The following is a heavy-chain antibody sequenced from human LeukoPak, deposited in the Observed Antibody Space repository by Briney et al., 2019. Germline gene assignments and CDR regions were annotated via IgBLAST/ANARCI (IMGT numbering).Heavy chain of an antibody. D-gene: IGHD2-2*01. CDR1: GGTFSSYT. V-gene: IGHV1-69*04. J-gene: IGHJ6*03. Sequence: SVKVSCKASGGTFSSYTISWVRQAPGQGLEWMGRIIPILGIANYAQKFQGRVTITADKSTRTAYMELSSLRSEDTAVYYCARDLEGYCSSTSCYRDYYYYYMDVWGKGTTVTVSS. CDR3: ARDLEGYCSSTSCYRDYYYYYMDV. CDR2: IIPILGIA.